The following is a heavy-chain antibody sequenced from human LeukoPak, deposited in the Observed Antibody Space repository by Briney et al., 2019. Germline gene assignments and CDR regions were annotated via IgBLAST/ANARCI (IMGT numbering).Heavy chain of an antibody. CDR1: GFTFDDYG. CDR3: ARASDCSGGSCYRRYYYYGMDV. D-gene: IGHD2-15*01. V-gene: IGHV3-20*01. Sequence: RPGGSLRLSCAASGFTFDDYGMSWVRQAPGKGLEWVSGINWNGGSTGYADSVKGRFTISRDNAKNSLYLQMNSLRAEDTALYHCARASDCSGGSCYRRYYYYGMDVWGQGTTVTVSS. J-gene: IGHJ6*02. CDR2: INWNGGST.